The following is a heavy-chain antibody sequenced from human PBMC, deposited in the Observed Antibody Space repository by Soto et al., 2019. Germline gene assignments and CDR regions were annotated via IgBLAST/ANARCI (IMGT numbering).Heavy chain of an antibody. V-gene: IGHV1-69*13. CDR2: IIPIFGTA. J-gene: IGHJ4*02. CDR1: GGTFSSYA. CDR3: ASAPYDSSGYYHEVFAY. D-gene: IGHD3-22*01. Sequence: SVKVSCKASGGTFSSYAISWVRQAPGQGLEWMGGIIPIFGTANYAQKFQGRVTITADESTSTAYMELSSLRSEDTAVYYCASAPYDSSGYYHEVFAYWGQGTLVTVSS.